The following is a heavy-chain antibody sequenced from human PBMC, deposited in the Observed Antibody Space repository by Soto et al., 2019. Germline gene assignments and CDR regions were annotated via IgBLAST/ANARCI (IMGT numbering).Heavy chain of an antibody. D-gene: IGHD3-22*01. J-gene: IGHJ4*02. CDR1: GGSISSSSYY. CDR2: IYYSGST. V-gene: IGHV4-39*01. CDR3: ATLVDDYYDSSGYLDY. Sequence: SETLSLTCTVSGGSISSSSYYWGWIRQPPGKGLEWIGSIYYSGSTYYNPSLKSRVTISVDTSKNQFSLKLSSVTAADTALYYCATLVDDYYDSSGYLDYWGQGTLVTVSS.